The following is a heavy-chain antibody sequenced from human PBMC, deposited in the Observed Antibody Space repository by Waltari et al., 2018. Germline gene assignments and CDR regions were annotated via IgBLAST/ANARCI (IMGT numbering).Heavy chain of an antibody. D-gene: IGHD2-15*01. CDR2: ISSSGSTK. CDR1: GFSFRRYE. J-gene: IGHJ4*02. Sequence: EVRLVESGGNVVQPGGSLRLSCAACGFSFRRYEMNWVRQAPGRGLEWVSYISSSGSTKYYADSVKGRFTISRDNAKNSLYLQMNSLRADDTAVYYCARVRVVMGEGVYWGQGTLVTVSS. CDR3: ARVRVVMGEGVY. V-gene: IGHV3-48*03.